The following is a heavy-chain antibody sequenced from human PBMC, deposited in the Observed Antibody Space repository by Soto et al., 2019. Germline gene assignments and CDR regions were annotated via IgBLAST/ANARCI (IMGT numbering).Heavy chain of an antibody. CDR1: GGSISSSSYY. J-gene: IGHJ4*02. Sequence: SETLSLTCTVSGGSISSSSYYWGWIRQPPGKGLEWIGYIYYSVSTNYNPSLKSRVTISVDTSKNQFSLKLSSVTAADTAVYYCARGTWFGELLMWDYWGQGTLVTVSS. CDR3: ARGTWFGELLMWDY. CDR2: IYYSVST. V-gene: IGHV4-61*05. D-gene: IGHD3-10*01.